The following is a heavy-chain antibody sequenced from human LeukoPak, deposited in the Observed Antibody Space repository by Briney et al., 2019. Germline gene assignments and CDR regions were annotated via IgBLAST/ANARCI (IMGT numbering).Heavy chain of an antibody. CDR3: ARARGLYCSSTSCYADAFDI. D-gene: IGHD2-2*01. Sequence: KPSQTLSLTCTVSGGSISSGDYYWSWIRQPPGKGLEWIGYIYYSGSTYYNPSLKSRVTISADTSKNQFSLKLSSVTAADTAVYYCARARGLYCSSTSCYADAFDIWGQGTMVTVSS. CDR1: GGSISSGDYY. J-gene: IGHJ3*02. V-gene: IGHV4-30-4*08. CDR2: IYYSGST.